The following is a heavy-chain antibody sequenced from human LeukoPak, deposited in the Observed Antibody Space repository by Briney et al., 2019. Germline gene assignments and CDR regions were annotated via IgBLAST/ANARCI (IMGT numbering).Heavy chain of an antibody. Sequence: GGSLRLSCAASGFTFSSHEMNWVRQAPGKGLEWVSYISSSGSTIYYADSVKGRFTISRDNSKNTLYLQMNSLRAEDTAVYYCARDLYYDSSGSLFDYWGQGTLVTVSS. J-gene: IGHJ4*02. D-gene: IGHD3-22*01. V-gene: IGHV3-48*03. CDR1: GFTFSSHE. CDR3: ARDLYYDSSGSLFDY. CDR2: ISSSGSTI.